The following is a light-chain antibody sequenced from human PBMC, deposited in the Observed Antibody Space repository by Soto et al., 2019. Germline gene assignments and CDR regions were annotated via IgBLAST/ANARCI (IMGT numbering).Light chain of an antibody. CDR1: SSNIGNNY. Sequence: QSVLTQPPSVSAAPGQKVTISCSGGSSNIGNNYVSWYQQLPGTAPKLLIYDNNKRPSGIPDRFSGSKSGTSATLGITGLQTRDEADYYCGTWDSSLSAYVVFGGGTKLTVL. J-gene: IGLJ2*01. CDR2: DNN. CDR3: GTWDSSLSAYVV. V-gene: IGLV1-51*01.